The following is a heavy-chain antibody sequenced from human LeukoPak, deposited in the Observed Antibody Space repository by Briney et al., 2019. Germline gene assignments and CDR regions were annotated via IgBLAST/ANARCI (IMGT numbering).Heavy chain of an antibody. CDR1: GFTFRTYA. CDR3: ARDKKEMATIDGYFDY. V-gene: IGHV3-30*04. Sequence: QPGGSLRLSCAASGFTFRTYAMNWVRQAPGKGLEWVAVISDDGSNKYYAESVKGQFTISRDNSKNTLYLQMNSLRAEDTALYYCARDKKEMATIDGYFDYWGQGTLVTVSS. D-gene: IGHD5-24*01. J-gene: IGHJ4*02. CDR2: ISDDGSNK.